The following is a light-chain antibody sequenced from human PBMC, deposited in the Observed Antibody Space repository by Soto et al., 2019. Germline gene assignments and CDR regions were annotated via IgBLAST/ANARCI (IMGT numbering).Light chain of an antibody. CDR3: QQYGSSPPYT. CDR1: QSVSGNY. V-gene: IGKV3-20*01. J-gene: IGKJ2*01. CDR2: GLS. Sequence: EIMLTQSPGTLSLSPGDSATLSCRASQSVSGNYLAWYQQRPGQSPSLLIYGLSDRATGIPDWFSGSGSGTDFTLTISRVEPEYFAVYYCQQYGSSPPYTFGQATKLEIK.